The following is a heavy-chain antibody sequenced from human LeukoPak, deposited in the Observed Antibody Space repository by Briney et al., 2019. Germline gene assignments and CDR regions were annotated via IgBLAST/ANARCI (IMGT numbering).Heavy chain of an antibody. J-gene: IGHJ4*02. Sequence: PGGSLRLSCAASGITLSTYWMHWVRQAPGEGLVWVSRIKSDGSRTNYADSVKGRFTISRDNAKNTLYLQMNSLGAEDTAVYYCVRGSCSGGSYPTTLFDYWGQGTLVTVSS. V-gene: IGHV3-74*01. CDR1: GITLSTYW. CDR2: IKSDGSRT. D-gene: IGHD2-15*01. CDR3: VRGSCSGGSYPTTLFDY.